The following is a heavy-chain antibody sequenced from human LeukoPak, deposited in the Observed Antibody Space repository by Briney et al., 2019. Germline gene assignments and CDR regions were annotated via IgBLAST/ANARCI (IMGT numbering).Heavy chain of an antibody. D-gene: IGHD6-19*01. V-gene: IGHV3-30-3*01. Sequence: PGGSLRLSCAASGFTFSSYAMHWVRQAPGKGLEWVAVISYDGSNKYYADSVKGRFTISRDNSKNTLYLQMNSLRAEDTAVYYCSRGAPTIAMTGTGLDYWGQGTLVAVSS. CDR2: ISYDGSNK. J-gene: IGHJ4*02. CDR1: GFTFSSYA. CDR3: SRGAPTIAMTGTGLDY.